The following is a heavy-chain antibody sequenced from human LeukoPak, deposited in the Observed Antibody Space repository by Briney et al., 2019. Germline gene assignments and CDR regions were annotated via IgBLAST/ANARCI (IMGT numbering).Heavy chain of an antibody. J-gene: IGHJ5*02. Sequence: PSETMSLTCTVSGGSISSYYWSWIRQPPGKGLEWIGYIYYSGSTNYNPSLKSRVTISVDTPKNQFSLKLSSVTAADTAVYYCARHPYYYDRTLFDPWGQGTLVTVSS. CDR1: GGSISSYY. V-gene: IGHV4-59*08. CDR2: IYYSGST. CDR3: ARHPYYYDRTLFDP. D-gene: IGHD3-22*01.